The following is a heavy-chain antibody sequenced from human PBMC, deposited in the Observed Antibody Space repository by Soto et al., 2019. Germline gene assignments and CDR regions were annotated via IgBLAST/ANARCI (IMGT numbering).Heavy chain of an antibody. Sequence: PSQTLSLTCTVSGGSISGYYWSWIRQPPGKGLEWIGYIYYSGSTNYNPSLKSRVTISVDTSKNQFSLKLSSVTAADTAVYYCASHVLLWFGEGWFDPWGQGTLVTVSS. V-gene: IGHV4-59*01. CDR2: IYYSGST. CDR3: ASHVLLWFGEGWFDP. J-gene: IGHJ5*02. D-gene: IGHD3-10*01. CDR1: GGSISGYY.